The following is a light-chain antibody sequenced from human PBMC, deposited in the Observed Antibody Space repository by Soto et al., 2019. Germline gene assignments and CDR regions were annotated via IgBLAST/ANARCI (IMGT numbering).Light chain of an antibody. V-gene: IGKV3-15*01. CDR3: QQYNHWSRT. Sequence: EIVMTQSPATLSVSPGERATLSCRASQSVSSNLAWYQQKPGQAPRLLIYGASTRATGIPARFSGSGSGTEYTLTISSLQSHYFAVTCCQQYNHWSRTFGQGTKVEIK. J-gene: IGKJ1*01. CDR2: GAS. CDR1: QSVSSN.